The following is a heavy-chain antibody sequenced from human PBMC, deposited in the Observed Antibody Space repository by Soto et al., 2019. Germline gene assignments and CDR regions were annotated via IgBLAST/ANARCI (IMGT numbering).Heavy chain of an antibody. V-gene: IGHV1-46*03. J-gene: IGHJ3*02. D-gene: IGHD2-8*01. Sequence: GASVKVSCKASGYTFTSYYMHWVRQAPGQGLEWMGIINPSGGSTSYAQKFQGRVTMTRDTSTSTVYMELSSLRSEDTAVYYCARRGYCTNGVCYTAAFDIWGQGTMVTVSS. CDR3: ARRGYCTNGVCYTAAFDI. CDR2: INPSGGST. CDR1: GYTFTSYY.